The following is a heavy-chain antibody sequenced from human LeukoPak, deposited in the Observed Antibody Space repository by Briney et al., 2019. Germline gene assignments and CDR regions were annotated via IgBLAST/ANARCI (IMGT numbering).Heavy chain of an antibody. D-gene: IGHD6-13*01. Sequence: PSETLSLTCTVSGGSISSGGYYWSWIRQPPGKGLEWIGRIYTSGSTNYNPSLKSRVTISVDTSKNQFSLKLSSVTAADTAVYYCARADSSSWYGPYYYYMDVWGKGTTVTVSS. V-gene: IGHV4-61*02. CDR3: ARADSSSWYGPYYYYMDV. CDR1: GGSISSGGYY. J-gene: IGHJ6*03. CDR2: IYTSGST.